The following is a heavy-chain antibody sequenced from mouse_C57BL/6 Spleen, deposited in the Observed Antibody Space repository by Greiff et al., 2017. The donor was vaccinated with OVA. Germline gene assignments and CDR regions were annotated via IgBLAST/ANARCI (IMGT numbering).Heavy chain of an antibody. CDR3: ARSLSLYYGNYYAMDY. CDR1: GFSLTSYG. J-gene: IGHJ4*01. D-gene: IGHD2-1*01. V-gene: IGHV2-2*01. Sequence: VQLKESGPGLVQPSQSLSITCTVSGFSLTSYGVHWVRQSPGKGLEWLGVIWSGGSTDYNAAFISRLSISKDNSKSQVFFKMNSLQADDTAIYYCARSLSLYYGNYYAMDYWGQGTSVTVSS. CDR2: IWSGGST.